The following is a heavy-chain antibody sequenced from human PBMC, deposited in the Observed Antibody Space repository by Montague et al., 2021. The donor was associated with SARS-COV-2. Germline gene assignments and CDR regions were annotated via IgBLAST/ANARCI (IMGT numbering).Heavy chain of an antibody. CDR2: IYYSGST. V-gene: IGHV4-59*01. CDR3: ARGGIVGALDY. CDR1: GGSISSDD. D-gene: IGHD1-26*01. Sequence: SETLSLTCTVSGGSISSDDWSWIRQPPWKGLEWIGYIYYSGSTNYNPSLKSRVTISVDTSKNQCSLKLSSVTAADTAVYYCARGGIVGALDYWGQGTLVTVSS. J-gene: IGHJ4*02.